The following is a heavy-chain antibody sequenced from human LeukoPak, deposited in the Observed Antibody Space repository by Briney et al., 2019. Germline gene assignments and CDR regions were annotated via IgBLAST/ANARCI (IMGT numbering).Heavy chain of an antibody. Sequence: LVKVSCKASGGSFSSYAISWVRQAPGQGLEWMGGIIPIFGTANYAQKFQGRVTITADESTSTAYMELSSLRSEDTAVYYCARGSLRYCSGGSCHYFDYWGQGTLVTVSS. CDR3: ARGSLRYCSGGSCHYFDY. V-gene: IGHV1-69*01. J-gene: IGHJ4*02. D-gene: IGHD2-15*01. CDR2: IIPIFGTA. CDR1: GGSFSSYA.